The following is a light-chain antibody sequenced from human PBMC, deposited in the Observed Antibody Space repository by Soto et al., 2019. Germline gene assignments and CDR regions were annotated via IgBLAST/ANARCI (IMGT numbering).Light chain of an antibody. J-gene: IGLJ1*01. CDR1: SSDVGGYNY. V-gene: IGLV2-14*01. CDR2: EVT. Sequence: QSALTQPASVSGSPGQSISISCTGTSSDVGGYNYVSWYQQHPGKAPKLLIHEVTKRPSGVSNRFSGSKSGNTASLIISGLQADDEADYYCSSYTSRRIPDVFGSGTKLTVL. CDR3: SSYTSRRIPDV.